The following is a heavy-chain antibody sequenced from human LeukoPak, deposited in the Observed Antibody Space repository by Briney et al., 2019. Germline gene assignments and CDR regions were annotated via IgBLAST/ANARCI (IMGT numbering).Heavy chain of an antibody. J-gene: IGHJ4*02. V-gene: IGHV1-69*05. CDR1: VGTFSSYA. D-gene: IGHD6-13*01. CDR2: IIPIFGTA. Sequence: SVKVSCKASVGTFSSYAISWVRQAPGQGLEWMGRIIPIFGTANYAQKFQGRVTIATDESTSTAYMELSSLRSEDTAVYYCARFLVSSWTSDYWGQGTLVTVSS. CDR3: ARFLVSSWTSDY.